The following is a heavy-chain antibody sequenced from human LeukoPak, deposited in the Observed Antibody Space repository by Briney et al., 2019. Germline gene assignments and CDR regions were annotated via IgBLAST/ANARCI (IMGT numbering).Heavy chain of an antibody. CDR1: GFTFSSYS. CDR2: ISSDSYYI. Sequence: PGGSLRLSCAASGFTFSSYSMNWVRQAPGKGLEWVSAISSDSYYIYYADSMQGRFIISRDNAKNSLYLQMNSLRAEDTAVYYCARDGGHIVVVPAPGFDPWGQGTLVTVSS. J-gene: IGHJ5*02. V-gene: IGHV3-21*01. CDR3: ARDGGHIVVVPAPGFDP. D-gene: IGHD2-2*01.